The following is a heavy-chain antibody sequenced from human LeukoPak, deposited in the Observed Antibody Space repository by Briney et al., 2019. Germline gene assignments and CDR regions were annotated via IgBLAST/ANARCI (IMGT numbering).Heavy chain of an antibody. D-gene: IGHD5-12*01. CDR2: ISYDGSNK. V-gene: IGHV3-30-3*01. J-gene: IGHJ5*02. CDR1: GFTFSSYA. CDR3: AREGRDIVDLGLNWFDP. Sequence: PGRSLRLSCAASGFTFSSYAMHWVRQAPGKGLEWVAVISYDGSNKYYADSVKGRFTISRDNSKNTLYLQMNSLRDEDTAVYYCAREGRDIVDLGLNWFDPWGQGTLVTVSS.